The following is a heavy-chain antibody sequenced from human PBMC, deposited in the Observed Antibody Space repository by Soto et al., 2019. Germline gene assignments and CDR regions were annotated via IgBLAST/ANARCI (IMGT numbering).Heavy chain of an antibody. CDR1: GFTFSSYE. CDR3: ARLEPPYYYYGMDV. Sequence: GGPLRLSCAASGFTFSSYEMNWVRQAPGKGLEWVSYISSSGSTIYYADSVKGRFTISRDNAKNSLYLQMNSLRAEDTAVYYCARLEPPYYYYGMDVWGQGTTVTVSS. CDR2: ISSSGSTI. V-gene: IGHV3-48*03. J-gene: IGHJ6*02.